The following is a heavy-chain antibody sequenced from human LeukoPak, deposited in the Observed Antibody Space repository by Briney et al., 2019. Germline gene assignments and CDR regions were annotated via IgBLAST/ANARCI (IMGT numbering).Heavy chain of an antibody. CDR3: ARESVAGGYFDY. CDR2: INPSGGST. J-gene: IGHJ4*02. D-gene: IGHD6-19*01. CDR1: GYTFISYD. V-gene: IGHV1-46*01. Sequence: GASVKVSCKASGYTFISYDINWVRQAPGQGLEWMGIINPSGGSTSYAQKFQGRVTMTRDTSTSTVYMELSSLRSEDTAVYYCARESVAGGYFDYWGQGTLVTVSS.